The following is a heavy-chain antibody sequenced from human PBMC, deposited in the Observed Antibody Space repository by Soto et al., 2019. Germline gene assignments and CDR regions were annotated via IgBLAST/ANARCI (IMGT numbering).Heavy chain of an antibody. CDR1: GYTFTSYD. CDR2: MNPNSGNT. J-gene: IGHJ4*02. V-gene: IGHV1-8*01. Sequence: ASVRFSGRASGYTFTSYDINWVRPATGQGLEWMGWMNPNSGNTGYAQKFQGRVTMTRNTSISTAYMELSSLRSEDTAVYYSARGSYFDYWGQGTLVTVS. CDR3: ARGSYFDY.